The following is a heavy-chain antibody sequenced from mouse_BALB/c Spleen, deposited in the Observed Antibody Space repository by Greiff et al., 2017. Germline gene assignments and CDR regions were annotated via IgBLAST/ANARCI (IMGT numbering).Heavy chain of an antibody. Sequence: LVKTGASVKISCKASGYSFTGYYMHWVKQSHGKSLEWIGYISCYNGATSYNQKFKGKATFTVDTSSSTAYMQFNSLTSEDSAVYYGARSDYCGSSPSYWYFDVWGAGTTVTVSS. CDR2: ISCYNGAT. J-gene: IGHJ1*01. D-gene: IGHD1-1*01. V-gene: IGHV1S34*01. CDR3: ARSDYCGSSPSYWYFDV. CDR1: GYSFTGYY.